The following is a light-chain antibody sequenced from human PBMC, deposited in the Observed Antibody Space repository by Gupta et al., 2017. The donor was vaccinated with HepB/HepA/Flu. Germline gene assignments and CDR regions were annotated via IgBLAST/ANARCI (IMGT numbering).Light chain of an antibody. CDR3: TSYTSRSTLV. V-gene: IGLV2-14*03. J-gene: IGLJ2*01. CDR2: GVR. Sequence: QSALTQPASVSGFPGQSITIACTGTSSDVGGYNYVSCYQQYPGRAPKPIIYGVRNRPSGVSDRFSGSKSGITASLTISGLQAEDEADYYCTSYTSRSTLVFGGGTKLTVL. CDR1: SSDVGGYNY.